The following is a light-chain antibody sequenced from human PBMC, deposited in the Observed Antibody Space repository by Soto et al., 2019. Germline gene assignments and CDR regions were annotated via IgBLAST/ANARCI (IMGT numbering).Light chain of an antibody. CDR1: ISDVGAYNY. CDR2: EVS. J-gene: IGLJ3*02. CDR3: SSYTSSSTLV. V-gene: IGLV2-14*01. Sequence: QSALTQPPSASGSPGQSVTISCTGTISDVGAYNYVSWYQQHPGKAPKLMIYEVSNRPSGVSNRFSGSKSGNTASLTISGLQAEDEADYYCSSYTSSSTLVFGGGTKLTVL.